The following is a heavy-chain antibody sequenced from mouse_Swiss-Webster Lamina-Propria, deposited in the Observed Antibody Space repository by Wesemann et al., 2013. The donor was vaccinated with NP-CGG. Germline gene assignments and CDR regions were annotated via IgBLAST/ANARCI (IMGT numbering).Heavy chain of an antibody. CDR2: GNGDT. CDR3: ARLQYGNWYFDV. J-gene: IGHJ1*01. Sequence: GNGDTRYTQKFKGKATLTADKSSSTAYMQLSSLASEDSAVYYCARLQYGNWYFDVWGRRGPRVTVSS. D-gene: IGHD2-10*02. V-gene: IGHV1-87*01.